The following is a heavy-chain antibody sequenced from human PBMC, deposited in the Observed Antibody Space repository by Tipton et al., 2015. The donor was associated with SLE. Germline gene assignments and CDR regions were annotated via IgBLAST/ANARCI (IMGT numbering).Heavy chain of an antibody. CDR3: ARRWVIAAAGLGDYFDS. CDR2: IYYSGST. D-gene: IGHD6-13*01. J-gene: IGHJ4*02. V-gene: IGHV4-39*07. Sequence: TLSLTCTVSGGSISSSSYYWGWIRQPPGKGLEWIGSIYYSGSTYYNPSLKSRVTISVDTSKNQFSLKLSSVTAADTAVYYCARRWVIAAAGLGDYFDSWGQGTLVTVSS. CDR1: GGSISSSSYY.